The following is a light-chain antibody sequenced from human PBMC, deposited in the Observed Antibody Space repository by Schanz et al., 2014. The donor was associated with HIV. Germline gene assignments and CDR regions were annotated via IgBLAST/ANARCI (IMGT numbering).Light chain of an antibody. CDR3: QQYNTYWT. CDR1: QSISNW. CDR2: KAS. Sequence: DIQMTQSPSTLSASVGDRVTITCRASQSISNWLAWYQQKPGRAPKLLIYKASNLATGVPSRFSGSGSGTEFTLTISSLQPDDFATYYCQQYNTYWTFGQGTKVEIK. J-gene: IGKJ1*01. V-gene: IGKV1-5*03.